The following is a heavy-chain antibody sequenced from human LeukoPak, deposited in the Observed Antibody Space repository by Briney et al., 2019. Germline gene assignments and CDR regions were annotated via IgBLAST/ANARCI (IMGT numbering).Heavy chain of an antibody. V-gene: IGHV4-59*01. J-gene: IGHJ5*02. CDR3: ARGNKWFDP. Sequence: SETLPLTCTVSGGSMRSYYWSWIRQPPGKGLEWIGYIYYSGSTTYNPSLKSRVTISVDTSKNQFSLKLTSVTAADTAVYYCARGNKWFDPWGQGTLVTVSS. CDR2: IYYSGST. CDR1: GGSMRSYY.